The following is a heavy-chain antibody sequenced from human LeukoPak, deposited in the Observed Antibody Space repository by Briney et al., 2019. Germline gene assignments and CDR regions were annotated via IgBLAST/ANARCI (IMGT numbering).Heavy chain of an antibody. D-gene: IGHD1-26*01. V-gene: IGHV1-69*06. CDR2: ITPIFGTA. J-gene: IGHJ6*03. Sequence: VASVKVSCKASGGTFSSYAISWVRQAPGQGLEWMGRITPIFGTANYAQKFQGRVTITADKSTSTAYMELSSLRSEDTAVYYCARETGGDYYYYYYMDVWGKGTTVTVSS. CDR1: GGTFSSYA. CDR3: ARETGGDYYYYYYMDV.